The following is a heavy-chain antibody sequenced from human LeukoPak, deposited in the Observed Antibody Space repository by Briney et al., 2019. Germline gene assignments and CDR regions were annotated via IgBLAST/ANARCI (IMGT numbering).Heavy chain of an antibody. D-gene: IGHD6-6*01. CDR1: GGSISSSSYY. CDR2: IYYSGST. CDR3: ARVAARGQAFDI. J-gene: IGHJ3*02. V-gene: IGHV4-39*07. Sequence: PSETLSLTCTVSGGSISSSSYYWGWIRQPPGKGLEWIGSIYYSGSTYYNPSLKSRVTISVDTSKNQFSLKLSSVTAADTAVYYCARVAARGQAFDIWGQGTMVTVSS.